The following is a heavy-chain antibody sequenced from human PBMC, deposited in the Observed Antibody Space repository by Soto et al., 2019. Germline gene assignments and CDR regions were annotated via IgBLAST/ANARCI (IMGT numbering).Heavy chain of an antibody. D-gene: IGHD3-22*01. V-gene: IGHV3-30-3*01. J-gene: IGHJ4*02. CDR2: ISYDGSNK. CDR1: GFTFSSYA. CDR3: ARSPYDCSGYIDY. Sequence: QVQLVESGGGVVQPGRSLRLSCAASGFTFSSYAMHWVRQAPGKGLEWVAVISYDGSNKYYADSVKGRFTISRDNSKNTLYLQMNSLRAEDTAVYYSARSPYDCSGYIDYWGQGTPGTVSS.